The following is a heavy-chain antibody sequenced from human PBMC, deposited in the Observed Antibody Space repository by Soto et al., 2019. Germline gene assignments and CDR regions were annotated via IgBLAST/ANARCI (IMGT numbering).Heavy chain of an antibody. V-gene: IGHV3-30*07. J-gene: IGHJ4*02. D-gene: IGHD5-12*01. Sequence: SVKGRFTISRDNSKNTLYLQMNSLRAEDTAVYYCARAPAPRWLQLPLFDYCGQGTLVTVSS. CDR3: ARAPAPRWLQLPLFDY.